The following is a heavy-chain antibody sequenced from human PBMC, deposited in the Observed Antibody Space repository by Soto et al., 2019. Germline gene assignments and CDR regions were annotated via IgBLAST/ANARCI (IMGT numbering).Heavy chain of an antibody. CDR2: TYYGSKWYN. CDR3: ARAKEYSSSSGMDV. V-gene: IGHV6-1*01. Sequence: SQTLSLTCAISGDSVSSNSAAWNWIRQSPSRGLEWLGRTYYGSKWYNDYAVSVKSRITINPDTSKNQFSLQVNSMTAEDTAVYYCARAKEYSSSSGMDVWGQGTTVTVSS. J-gene: IGHJ6*02. CDR1: GDSVSSNSAA. D-gene: IGHD6-6*01.